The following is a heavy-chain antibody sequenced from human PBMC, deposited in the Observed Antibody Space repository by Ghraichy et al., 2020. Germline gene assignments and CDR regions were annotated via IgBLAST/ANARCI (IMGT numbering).Heavy chain of an antibody. CDR1: GFTFSNYA. CDR3: AKGAPYVWATYRNAFDI. V-gene: IGHV3-23*01. Sequence: GGSLRLSCAASGFTFSNYAMNWVRQAPGKGLEWVSAISGSGDSTYYADSVKGRFTISRDNSKNTLYLQMNSLRAEDTAVYYCAKGAPYVWATYRNAFDIWGQGTMVTVSS. J-gene: IGHJ3*02. D-gene: IGHD3-16*02. CDR2: ISGSGDST.